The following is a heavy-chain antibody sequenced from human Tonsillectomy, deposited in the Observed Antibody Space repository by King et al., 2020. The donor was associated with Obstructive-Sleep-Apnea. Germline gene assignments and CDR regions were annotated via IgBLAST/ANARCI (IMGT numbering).Heavy chain of an antibody. J-gene: IGHJ4*02. D-gene: IGHD4-17*01. CDR1: GFTFDDYA. CDR3: AKGNYGDYESSFDY. V-gene: IGHV3-9*01. Sequence: VQLVESGGGLVQPGRSLRLSCAASGFTFDDYAMHWVRQAPGKGLEWVACISWNSCSIGYADSVKGRFTISRDNAKNSLYLQMNSLRAEDTALYYCAKGNYGDYESSFDYWGQGTLVTVSS. CDR2: ISWNSCSI.